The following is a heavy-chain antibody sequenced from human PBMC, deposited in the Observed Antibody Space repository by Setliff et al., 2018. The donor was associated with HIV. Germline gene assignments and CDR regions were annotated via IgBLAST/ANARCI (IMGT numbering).Heavy chain of an antibody. Sequence: GGSLRLSCVASGFSLGGSGMHWVRQAPGKGLEWVSYINSYGSSTYYADSVKGRFTISRDNAKNSLYLQMNSLRAEATAVYYCASHFGYCSSTSCEGYWGQGALVTVSS. CDR1: GFSLGGSG. CDR2: INSYGSST. V-gene: IGHV3-48*04. CDR3: ASHFGYCSSTSCEGY. D-gene: IGHD2-2*01. J-gene: IGHJ4*02.